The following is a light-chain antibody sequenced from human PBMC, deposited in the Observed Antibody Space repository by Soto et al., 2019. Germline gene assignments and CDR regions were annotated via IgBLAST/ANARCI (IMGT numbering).Light chain of an antibody. Sequence: AIQLTQSPSSLSASVGDRVTITCRASQGISSALAWYQQKPGEPPKLLIHDVSSLEGGVPSRFSGSGSGTDFTLTISSLQPEDFATYYCQQFNTSPHGTFGGGTKVEIK. J-gene: IGKJ4*01. CDR3: QQFNTSPHGT. CDR2: DVS. V-gene: IGKV1-13*02. CDR1: QGISSA.